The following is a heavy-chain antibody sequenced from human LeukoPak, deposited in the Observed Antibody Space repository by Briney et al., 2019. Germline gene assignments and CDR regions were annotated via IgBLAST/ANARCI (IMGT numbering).Heavy chain of an antibody. Sequence: ASVKVSCKASGYTFTSYYMHWVRQAPGQGLEWMGIINPSGGSTSYAQKFQGRVTMTRDMSTSTVYMELSSLRSEDTAVYYCARDVRDYDFWSGPPDYYYYYYMDVWGKGTTVTVSS. CDR2: INPSGGST. V-gene: IGHV1-46*01. D-gene: IGHD3-3*01. CDR1: GYTFTSYY. J-gene: IGHJ6*03. CDR3: ARDVRDYDFWSGPPDYYYYYYMDV.